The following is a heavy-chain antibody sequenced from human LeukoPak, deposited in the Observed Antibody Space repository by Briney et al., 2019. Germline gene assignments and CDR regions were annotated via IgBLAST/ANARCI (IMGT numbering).Heavy chain of an antibody. D-gene: IGHD3-10*01. CDR1: GFTFDDYG. Sequence: GGSLRLSCAASGFTFDDYGMSWVRQAPGKGLEWVSGINWNGGSTGYADSVKGRFTISRDNSKNMLYLQMNSLRVEDTAIYYCAKGRYYGSGSPGLYLDYWGQGTLVPVSS. CDR3: AKGRYYGSGSPGLYLDY. CDR2: INWNGGST. J-gene: IGHJ4*02. V-gene: IGHV3-20*04.